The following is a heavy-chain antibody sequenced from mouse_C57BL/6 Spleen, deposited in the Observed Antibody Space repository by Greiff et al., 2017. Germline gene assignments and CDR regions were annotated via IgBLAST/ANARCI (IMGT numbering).Heavy chain of an antibody. CDR1: GYTFTSYW. CDR3: AREVRSTGTGCVDD. CDR2: IDPSDSYT. V-gene: IGHV1-69*01. Sequence: QVQLKQPGAELVMPGASVKLSCKASGYTFTSYWMHWVKQRPGQGLEWIGEIDPSDSYTNYNQKFKGKSTLTVDKSSSTAYMQLSSLTSEDSAVYDCAREVRSTGTGCVDDWGKGTTLTVSS. D-gene: IGHD4-1*02. J-gene: IGHJ2*01.